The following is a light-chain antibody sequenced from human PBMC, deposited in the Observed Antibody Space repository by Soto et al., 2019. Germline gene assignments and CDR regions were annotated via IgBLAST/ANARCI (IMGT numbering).Light chain of an antibody. CDR2: DAS. Sequence: EIVLTQSPATLSLSPGERATLSFRASQSLSRSLAWYQQKPGQAPRLLIYDASNRATGIPARFSGSGSGTDFTLTISSLEPEDFALYYCQHRANWPLTFGGGTKVDIK. V-gene: IGKV3-11*01. J-gene: IGKJ4*01. CDR1: QSLSRS. CDR3: QHRANWPLT.